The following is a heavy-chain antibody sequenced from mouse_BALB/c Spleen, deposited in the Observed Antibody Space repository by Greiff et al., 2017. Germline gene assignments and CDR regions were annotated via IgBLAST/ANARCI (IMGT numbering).Heavy chain of an antibody. V-gene: IGHV3-2*02. D-gene: IGHD2-4*01. CDR1: GYSITSDYA. CDR2: ISYSGST. CDR3: ARAYDYENFDY. Sequence: VQLQQSGPGLVKPSQSLSLTCTVTGYSITSDYAWNWIRQFPGNKLEWMGYISYSGSTSYNPSLKSRISITRDTSKNQFFLQLNSVTTEDTATYYCARAYDYENFDYWGQGTTLTVSS. J-gene: IGHJ2*01.